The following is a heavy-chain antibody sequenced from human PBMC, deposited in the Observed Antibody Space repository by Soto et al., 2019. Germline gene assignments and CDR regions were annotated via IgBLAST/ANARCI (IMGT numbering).Heavy chain of an antibody. D-gene: IGHD4-4*01. CDR1: GLTFSDYY. J-gene: IGHJ6*03. V-gene: IGHV3-11*01. CDR2: ISSSGSTI. CDR3: ASAVSAYRNPLGFGYYYYYMDV. Sequence: QVQLVESGGGLVKPGWSLRLSCAASGLTFSDYYMRWIRQAPGKGLEWVSYISSSGSTIYYADSVKGRFTISRDDAKNCLYLQMNSLRADDTAVYYCASAVSAYRNPLGFGYYYYYMDVWGKGTTVSLSS.